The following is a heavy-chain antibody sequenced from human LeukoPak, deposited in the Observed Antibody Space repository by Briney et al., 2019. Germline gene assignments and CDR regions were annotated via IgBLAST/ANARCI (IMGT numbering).Heavy chain of an antibody. V-gene: IGHV4-39*01. CDR1: GGSISSSSYY. CDR3: ASLRVQNYFDY. Sequence: SETLSLTCTVSGGSISSSSYYWGWIRQPPGRGLEWIGSIYYSGSTYYNPSLKSRVTISVDTSKNQFSLKLSSVTAADTAVYYCASLRVQNYFDYWGQGTLVTVSS. CDR2: IYYSGST. D-gene: IGHD1-1*01. J-gene: IGHJ4*02.